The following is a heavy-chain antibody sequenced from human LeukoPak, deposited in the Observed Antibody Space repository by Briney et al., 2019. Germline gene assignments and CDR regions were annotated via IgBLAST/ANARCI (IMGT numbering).Heavy chain of an antibody. CDR3: AKFSDLGYCSGGSCYRWKDDFDY. D-gene: IGHD2-15*01. V-gene: IGHV3-23*01. Sequence: GGSLRLSCAASGFTFSSYAMSWVRQAPGKGLEWVSAISGSGGSTYYADAVKGRFTISRDNSKNTLYLQMNSLRAEDTAVYYWAKFSDLGYCSGGSCYRWKDDFDYWGQGTLVTVSS. CDR1: GFTFSSYA. CDR2: ISGSGGST. J-gene: IGHJ4*02.